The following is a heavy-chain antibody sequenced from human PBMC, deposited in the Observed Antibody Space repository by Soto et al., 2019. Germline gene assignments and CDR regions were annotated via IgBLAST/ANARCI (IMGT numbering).Heavy chain of an antibody. J-gene: IGHJ5*02. CDR3: ARDKDGPQTSFVS. CDR1: GYTFTSYA. V-gene: IGHV1-3*01. Sequence: ASVKVSCKASGYTFTSYAMHWVRQAPGQRLEWMGWINAGNGNTKYSQKFQGRVTITRDTSASTAYMELSSLRSDDTAVYYCARDKDGPQTSFVSWGQGLLVTVS. D-gene: IGHD4-17*01. CDR2: INAGNGNT.